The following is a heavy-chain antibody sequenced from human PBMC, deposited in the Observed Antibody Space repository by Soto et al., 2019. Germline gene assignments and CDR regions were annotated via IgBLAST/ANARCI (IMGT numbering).Heavy chain of an antibody. J-gene: IGHJ4*02. CDR1: GFTFSSYG. CDR2: ISYDGSNK. D-gene: IGHD6-13*01. Sequence: GGSLRLSCAASGFTFSSYGMHWVRQAPGKGLEWVAVISYDGSNKYYADSVKGRFTISRDNSKNTLYLQMNSLRAEDTAVYYCAKDSSPSWYYFDYWGQGTLVTVSS. V-gene: IGHV3-30*18. CDR3: AKDSSPSWYYFDY.